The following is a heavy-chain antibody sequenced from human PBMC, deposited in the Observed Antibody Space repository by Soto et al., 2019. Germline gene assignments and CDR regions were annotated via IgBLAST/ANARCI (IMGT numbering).Heavy chain of an antibody. V-gene: IGHV1-69*12. CDR3: ARDRVVERYFDL. D-gene: IGHD3-22*01. Sequence: QVQLVQSGAEVKKPGSSVKVSCKASGGTFSSYAISWVRQAPGQGLEWMGGIIPIFGTANYAQKFQGRVTIPADEYTSTAYMELSRLRSEDTAVYYCARDRVVERYFDLWGRGTLVTVSS. J-gene: IGHJ2*01. CDR2: IIPIFGTA. CDR1: GGTFSSYA.